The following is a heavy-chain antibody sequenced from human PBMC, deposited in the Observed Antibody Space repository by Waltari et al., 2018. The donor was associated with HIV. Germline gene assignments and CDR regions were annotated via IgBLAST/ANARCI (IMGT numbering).Heavy chain of an antibody. CDR1: GLSFSKYV. CDR2: VSVDESHK. D-gene: IGHD1-26*01. V-gene: IGHV3-30*05. J-gene: IGHJ3*01. Sequence: QVQLVESGGNVAQPGRSLRLSCATSGLSFSKYVLHWGRHGPGKGLDWVAAVSVDESHKYCADSLKGRFTSSRDNSRGTVILQRNGMGGEGTGVYYCASGSGGYLDGFEYWGQGTTVTVSS. CDR3: ASGSGGYLDGFEY.